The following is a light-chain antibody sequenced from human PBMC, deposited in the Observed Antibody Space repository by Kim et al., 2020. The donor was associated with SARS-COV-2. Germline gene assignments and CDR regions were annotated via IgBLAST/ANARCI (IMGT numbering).Light chain of an antibody. V-gene: IGKV1-27*01. CDR1: QGISND. J-gene: IGKJ1*01. Sequence: APVGDGVTFTCRASQGISNDLAWDHQKPGKVPKLLIYAASALQPGVPSRFSGGGSGTDFTLTISSLQPEDVATYYCQKYNSAPPTFGQGTKVEIK. CDR2: AAS. CDR3: QKYNSAPPT.